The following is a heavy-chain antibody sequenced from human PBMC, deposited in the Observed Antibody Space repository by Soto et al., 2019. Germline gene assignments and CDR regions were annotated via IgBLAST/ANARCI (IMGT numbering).Heavy chain of an antibody. J-gene: IGHJ6*03. V-gene: IGHV1-2*04. CDR2: INPNSGGT. Sequence: ASVKVSCKASGYTFTGYYMHWVRQAPGQGLEWMGWINPNSGGTNYAQKFQGWVTMTRDTSISTDYMELSRLRSDETAVYYCARDGAYCSSTSCSNYYYYYMDVWGKGTTVTVSS. CDR3: ARDGAYCSSTSCSNYYYYYMDV. CDR1: GYTFTGYY. D-gene: IGHD2-2*01.